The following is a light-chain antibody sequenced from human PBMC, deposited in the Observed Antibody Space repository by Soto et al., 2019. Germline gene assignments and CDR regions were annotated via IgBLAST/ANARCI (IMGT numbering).Light chain of an antibody. CDR2: DDA. Sequence: QSVLTQPASVSDSPGQSITISCTGTSSDVGGSNFVSWYQQHPGKPPKLIIYDDANRPSGVSNRFSGSKSGSTASLIISRLQTEDEADYYCVSYTSSTTYDFGTGTKVTVL. V-gene: IGLV2-14*03. CDR1: SSDVGGSNF. CDR3: VSYTSSTTYD. J-gene: IGLJ1*01.